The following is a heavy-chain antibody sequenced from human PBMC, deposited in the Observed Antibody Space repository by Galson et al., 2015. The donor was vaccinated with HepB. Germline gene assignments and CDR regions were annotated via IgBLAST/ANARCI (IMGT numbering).Heavy chain of an antibody. J-gene: IGHJ6*02. CDR2: ISSSSSYI. Sequence: SLRLSCAASGFTFSSYSMNWVRQAPGKGLEWVSSISSSSSYIYYADSVKGRFTISRDNAKNSLYLQMNSLRAEDTAVYYCASRTTVVTPYYYYGMDVWGQGTTVTVSS. CDR1: GFTFSSYS. D-gene: IGHD4-23*01. V-gene: IGHV3-21*01. CDR3: ASRTTVVTPYYYYGMDV.